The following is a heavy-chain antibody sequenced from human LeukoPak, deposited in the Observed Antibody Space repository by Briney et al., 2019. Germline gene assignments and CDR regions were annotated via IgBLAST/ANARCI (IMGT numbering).Heavy chain of an antibody. CDR2: ISGSVGST. J-gene: IGHJ3*02. CDR1: GFTFSSYA. D-gene: IGHD2/OR15-2a*01. CDR3: ARHSTGQLRDAFDI. V-gene: IGHV3-23*01. Sequence: GGSLRLSCAASGFTFSSYAMSWVRQAPGKGLEWVSAISGSVGSTYYADSVKGRFTISRDNSKNTLYLQMNSMRAEDTAVYYCARHSTGQLRDAFDIWGQGTMVTVSS.